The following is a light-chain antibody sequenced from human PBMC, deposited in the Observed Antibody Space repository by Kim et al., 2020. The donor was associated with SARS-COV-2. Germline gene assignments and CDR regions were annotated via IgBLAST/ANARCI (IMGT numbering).Light chain of an antibody. V-gene: IGLV3-21*04. CDR1: IIGTKS. J-gene: IGLJ2*01. CDR2: FDR. CDR3: QVWDTTNDRGV. Sequence: PGKTATITWGGHIIGTKSVHGYRQRAGQAPLLVIYFDRDRPSGIPERFSGSNSGNTATLTISRVEAGDEADYYCQVWDTTNDRGVFGGGTQLTVL.